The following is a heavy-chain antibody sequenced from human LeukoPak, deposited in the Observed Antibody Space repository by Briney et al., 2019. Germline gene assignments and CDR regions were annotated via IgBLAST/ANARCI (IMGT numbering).Heavy chain of an antibody. Sequence: PGGSLRLSWPALGSTFNCNWMTGAGRPPGKGLEWVANIKPDGTEQYYVDSVKGRFTISRDNAKNSVYLQMNSLRAEDTAVYYCAASPGYWGQGTLVTVSS. J-gene: IGHJ4*02. CDR2: IKPDGTEQ. CDR3: AASPGY. V-gene: IGHV3-7*01. CDR1: GSTFNCNW.